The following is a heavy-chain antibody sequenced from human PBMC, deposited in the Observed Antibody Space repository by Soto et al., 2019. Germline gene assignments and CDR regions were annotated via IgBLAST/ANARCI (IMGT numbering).Heavy chain of an antibody. J-gene: IGHJ4*02. Sequence: PSETLSLTCTASGGSISSSSYYWGWIRQPPGKGREWFGSICYSGSAYYNPSLKRRVTKTVHTSKNQCSRKLSSVADDGAAVYDCAYLGGSYYWQMHLDYWGQGTLVTVSS. V-gene: IGHV4-39*01. CDR1: GGSISSSSYY. CDR2: ICYSGSA. D-gene: IGHD1-26*01. CDR3: AYLGGSYYWQMHLDY.